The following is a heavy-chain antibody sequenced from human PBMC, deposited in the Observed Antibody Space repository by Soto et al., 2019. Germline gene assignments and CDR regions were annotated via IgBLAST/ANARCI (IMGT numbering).Heavy chain of an antibody. CDR3: LPGITVPGPDY. V-gene: IGHV3-73*01. J-gene: IGHJ4*02. D-gene: IGHD6-19*01. CDR1: GFTFSGSA. Sequence: GGSLRLSCAASGFTFSGSAIHWVRQASGKGLEWVGHIRSKANNYATAYSASVKGRFTISRDDSENTAYLQMNSLKTEDTAVYYCLPGITVPGPDYWGQGTLVTVSS. CDR2: IRSKANNYAT.